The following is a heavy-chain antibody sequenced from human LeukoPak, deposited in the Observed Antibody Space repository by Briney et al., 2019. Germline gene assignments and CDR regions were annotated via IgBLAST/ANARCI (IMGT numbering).Heavy chain of an antibody. CDR1: GFTFSSYW. J-gene: IGHJ4*02. CDR2: INQDGSDK. Sequence: GGSLRLSCAASGFTFSSYWMIWDCQAPGKGLECVANINQDGSDKYYVDSVKGRFTISRDNTKNSLYLQMNSLRAEDTAVYYCVGGDYWGQGTLVTVSS. CDR3: VGGDY. V-gene: IGHV3-7*01.